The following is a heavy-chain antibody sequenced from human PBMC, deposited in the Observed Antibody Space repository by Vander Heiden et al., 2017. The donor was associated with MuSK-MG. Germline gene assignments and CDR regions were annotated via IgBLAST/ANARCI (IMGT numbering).Heavy chain of an antibody. CDR3: ARGAPPSFGQQLDSYYFDY. Sequence: QVQLQQWGAGLLKPSETLSLTCAIYGGSFSGYYWSWIRQPPGKGLEWIGEINHSGSTNYNPSLKSRVTISVDTSKNQFSLKLISVTAADTAVYYCARGAPPSFGQQLDSYYFDYWGQGTLVTVSS. J-gene: IGHJ4*02. V-gene: IGHV4-34*01. D-gene: IGHD6-13*01. CDR2: INHSGST. CDR1: GGSFSGYY.